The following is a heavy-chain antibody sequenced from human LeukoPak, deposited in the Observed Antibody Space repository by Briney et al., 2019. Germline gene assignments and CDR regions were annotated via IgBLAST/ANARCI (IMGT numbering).Heavy chain of an antibody. CDR3: AKDRHAPGRYCSSTSCFPFDS. D-gene: IGHD2-2*01. CDR2: ISDSGAYT. Sequence: GGSLRLSCAASGFTFSSCAMSWVRQAPGKGLEWVSAISDSGAYTYYADSVKGRFTISRDNSKNTLYLQMNSLRAEDTAVYYCAKDRHAPGRYCSSTSCFPFDSWGQGTLVTVSS. CDR1: GFTFSSCA. V-gene: IGHV3-23*01. J-gene: IGHJ5*01.